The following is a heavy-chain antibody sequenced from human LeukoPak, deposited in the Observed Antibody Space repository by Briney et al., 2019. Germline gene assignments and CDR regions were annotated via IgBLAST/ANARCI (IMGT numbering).Heavy chain of an antibody. D-gene: IGHD2-15*01. CDR1: GFTFSIYW. J-gene: IGHJ4*02. Sequence: PGGSLRLSCAASGFTFSIYWMSWVRQAPGKGLEWVANINQDGGEKYYVDSVKGRFTISRGNAKNSLYLQMNSLRAEDTAVYYCARYCSGGSCFDYWGQGTLVTVSS. CDR3: ARYCSGGSCFDY. V-gene: IGHV3-7*03. CDR2: INQDGGEK.